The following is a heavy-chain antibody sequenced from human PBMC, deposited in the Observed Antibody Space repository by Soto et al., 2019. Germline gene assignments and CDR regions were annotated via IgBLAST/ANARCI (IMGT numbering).Heavy chain of an antibody. CDR2: ISSSGSTT. D-gene: IGHD3-22*01. Sequence: GGSLRLSCAASGFTFSDYYMSWIRQAPGKELEWVSYISSSGSTTYYADSVKGRFIISRDDSKNTAYLQMNSLKTDDTAVYYCTRTFDGSDYFSPDFDYWGQGTLVTVSS. V-gene: IGHV3-11*01. CDR1: GFTFSDYY. J-gene: IGHJ4*02. CDR3: TRTFDGSDYFSPDFDY.